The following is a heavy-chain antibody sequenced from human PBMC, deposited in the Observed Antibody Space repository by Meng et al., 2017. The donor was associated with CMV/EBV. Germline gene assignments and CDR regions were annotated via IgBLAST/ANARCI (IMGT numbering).Heavy chain of an antibody. J-gene: IGHJ4*02. CDR3: AKADYYDGSGYYFDY. Sequence: SGFSFSTYAMSWVRQAPGKGLEWVASISGNGGNTYYADSVKGRFTISRDDSHNTLFLHMNSLRAEDTAVYYCAKADYYDGSGYYFDYWGQGTLVTVSS. D-gene: IGHD3-22*01. CDR2: ISGNGGNT. CDR1: GFSFSTYA. V-gene: IGHV3-23*01.